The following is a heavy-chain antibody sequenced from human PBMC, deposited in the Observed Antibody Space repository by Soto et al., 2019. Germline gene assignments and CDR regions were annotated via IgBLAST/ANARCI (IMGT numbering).Heavy chain of an antibody. J-gene: IGHJ4*02. CDR1: GFTFSSYG. Sequence: GGSLRLSCAASGFTFSSYGMHWVRQAPGKGLEWVAVISYDGSNKYYADSVKGRFTISRDNSKNTLYLQMNSLRAEDTAVYYCAKDQQARFLEWLTNFDYWGQGTLVTVSS. V-gene: IGHV3-30*18. D-gene: IGHD3-3*01. CDR2: ISYDGSNK. CDR3: AKDQQARFLEWLTNFDY.